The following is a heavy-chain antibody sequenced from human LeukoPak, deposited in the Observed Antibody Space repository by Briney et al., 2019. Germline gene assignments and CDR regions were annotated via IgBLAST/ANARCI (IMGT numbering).Heavy chain of an antibody. CDR2: IKQDGSDK. CDR1: GFTFSSYW. J-gene: IGHJ4*02. V-gene: IGHV3-7*03. CDR3: AREPSGDYFDY. Sequence: GGSLRLSCAASGFTFSSYWMSWVRQAPGKGLEWVANIKQDGSDKYYVDSVKGRFTISRDNARALLYLQINSLRAEDTAVYYCAREPSGDYFDYWGQGTLVTVSS. D-gene: IGHD4-17*01.